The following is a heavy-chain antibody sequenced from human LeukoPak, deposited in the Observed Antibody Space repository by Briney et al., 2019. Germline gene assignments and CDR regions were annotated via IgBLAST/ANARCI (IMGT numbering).Heavy chain of an antibody. V-gene: IGHV4-4*02. CDR3: AREGTAMVPLDY. Sequence: GSLSLTCAVSGGSISSSNWWSWVRQPPGKGLEWIGEIYHSGSTNYNPSLKSRVTISVDKSKNQFSLKLSSVTAADTAVYYCAREGTAMVPLDYWGQGTLVTVSS. D-gene: IGHD5-18*01. CDR2: IYHSGST. CDR1: GGSISSSNW. J-gene: IGHJ4*02.